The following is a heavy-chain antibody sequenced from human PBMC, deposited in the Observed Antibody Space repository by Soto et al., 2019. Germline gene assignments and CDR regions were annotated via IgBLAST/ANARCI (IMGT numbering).Heavy chain of an antibody. V-gene: IGHV3-30-3*01. Sequence: QVQLVESGGGVVQPGRSLRLSCAASGFTFSSYAMHWVRQAPGKGLEWVAVISYDGSNKYYADSVKGRFTISRDNSKNTLYLQMNSLRAEDTAVYYWARGEGNDQLLGVLDPWGQGTLVTVSS. D-gene: IGHD2-2*01. J-gene: IGHJ5*02. CDR3: ARGEGNDQLLGVLDP. CDR2: ISYDGSNK. CDR1: GFTFSSYA.